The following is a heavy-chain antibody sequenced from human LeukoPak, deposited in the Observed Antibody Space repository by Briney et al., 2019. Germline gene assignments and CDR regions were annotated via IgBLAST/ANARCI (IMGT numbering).Heavy chain of an antibody. V-gene: IGHV4-4*07. D-gene: IGHD3-3*01. CDR1: GLSISSYY. Sequence: SETLSLTCTVSGLSISSYYWSWIRQPAGKGLEWIGRIYTSGSTNYNPSLKTRATISVDTSKNQFSLQLRPVTAASTPAYNCPRVGVGHRGSWFDPWGQGTLVTVSS. CDR2: IYTSGST. J-gene: IGHJ5*02. CDR3: PRVGVGHRGSWFDP.